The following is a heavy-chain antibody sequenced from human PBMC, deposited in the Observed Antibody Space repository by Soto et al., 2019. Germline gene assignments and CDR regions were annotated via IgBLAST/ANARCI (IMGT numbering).Heavy chain of an antibody. CDR2: ISTYNGNT. V-gene: IGHV1-18*01. J-gene: IGHJ4*01. Sequence: QVPLVQSGAEVKKPGASVKVSCKASGYTFTTYGMSWVRQAPGQGLDWMGWISTYNGNTKYAERLQGRVTMTTDTTTSTAYMELRSLRSDDTAVYYCARGPTDYYDNSGNYFLDYWGHGTLVTVSS. CDR1: GYTFTTYG. D-gene: IGHD3-22*01. CDR3: ARGPTDYYDNSGNYFLDY.